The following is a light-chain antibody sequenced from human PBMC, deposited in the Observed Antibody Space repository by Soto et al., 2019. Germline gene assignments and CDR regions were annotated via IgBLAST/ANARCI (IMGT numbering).Light chain of an antibody. V-gene: IGKV3D-20*02. J-gene: IGKJ4*01. CDR2: DAS. CDR1: QSVYSSY. CDR3: QQRSNPLT. Sequence: EIMLTQAPGTLSFSPGERAALSCRASQSVYSSYLAWYQQRPGQAPRLLFYDASIRATGIPDRFSGSGSGTDFTLTISSLEPEDFAVYYCQQRSNPLTFGGGTKVDIK.